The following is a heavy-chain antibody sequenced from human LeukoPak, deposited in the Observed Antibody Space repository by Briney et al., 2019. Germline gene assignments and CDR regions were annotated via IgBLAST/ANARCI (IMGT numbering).Heavy chain of an antibody. Sequence: PGGSLRLSCAASGFTFRSYDMHWVRHVPGKGLEWVSAVGISGDTYYSGSVKGGCTISRENAKNSLYLQMNSLTAGDTAVYYCVRGGIQVSGIDEIDYWGQGTLVTVSS. CDR3: VRGGIQVSGIDEIDY. J-gene: IGHJ4*02. CDR2: VGISGDT. D-gene: IGHD6-19*01. V-gene: IGHV3-13*01. CDR1: GFTFRSYD.